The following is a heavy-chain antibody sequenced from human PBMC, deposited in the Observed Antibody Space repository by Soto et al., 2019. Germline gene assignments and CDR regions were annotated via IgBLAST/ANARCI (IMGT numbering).Heavy chain of an antibody. CDR3: ARDRDDSASGTYSSYVLDV. CDR1: GGTFSTYP. CDR2: IIPLFGTA. J-gene: IGHJ6*02. D-gene: IGHD3-10*01. V-gene: IGHV1-69*01. Sequence: QVPLVQSVAEFKNPGASVRFSCKASGGTFSTYPISWVRQAPGQGLEWMGGIIPLFGTANYAHKFQGRVTITTDEPTSTVYMALSRLRSDDTAVYYCARDRDDSASGTYSSYVLDVWGQGTTVTVSS.